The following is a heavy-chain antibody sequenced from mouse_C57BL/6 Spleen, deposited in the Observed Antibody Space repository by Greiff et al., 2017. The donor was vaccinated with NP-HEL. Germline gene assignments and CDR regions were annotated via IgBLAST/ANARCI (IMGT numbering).Heavy chain of an antibody. CDR3: ASGWLLRRFAY. CDR2: IYPGDGDT. Sequence: QVQLQQSGAELVKPGASVKISCKASGYAFSSYWMNWVKQRPGKGLEWIGQIYPGDGDTNYNGKFKGKATLTADKSSSAAYMQLSSLTSEDSAVYFCASGWLLRRFAYWGQGTLVTVSA. CDR1: GYAFSSYW. D-gene: IGHD2-3*01. V-gene: IGHV1-80*01. J-gene: IGHJ3*01.